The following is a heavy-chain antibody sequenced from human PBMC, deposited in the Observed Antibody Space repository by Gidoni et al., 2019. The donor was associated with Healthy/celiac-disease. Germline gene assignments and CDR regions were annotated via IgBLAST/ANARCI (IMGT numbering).Heavy chain of an antibody. V-gene: IGHV4-61*01. CDR2: IYYSGST. J-gene: IGHJ6*02. CDR1: GGSVSSGRYY. CDR3: ARDYVVVVAATPYYYYGMDV. D-gene: IGHD2-15*01. Sequence: QVQLQESGPGLVKPSETLSLTCTVSGGSVSSGRYYWSWIRQPPGKGLEWIGYIYYSGSTNYNPSLKSRVTISVDTSKNQFSLKLSSVTAADTAVYYCARDYVVVVAATPYYYYGMDVWGQGTTVTVSS.